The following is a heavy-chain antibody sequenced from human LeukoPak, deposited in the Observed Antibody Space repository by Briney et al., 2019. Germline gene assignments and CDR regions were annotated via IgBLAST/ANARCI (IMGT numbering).Heavy chain of an antibody. CDR3: AKDKEYHRRYYYHGMDV. CDR2: ISGSGGST. J-gene: IGHJ6*02. Sequence: GGSLRLSCAASGFTFSSYAMSWVRQAPGKGLEWVSAISGSGGSTYYADSVKGRFTISRDNSKNTLYLQMNSLRAEDTAVYYCAKDKEYHRRYYYHGMDVGGQGTTVTVSS. D-gene: IGHD6-6*01. CDR1: GFTFSSYA. V-gene: IGHV3-23*01.